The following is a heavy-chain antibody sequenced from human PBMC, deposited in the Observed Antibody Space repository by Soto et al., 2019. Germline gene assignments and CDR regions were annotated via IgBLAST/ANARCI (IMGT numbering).Heavy chain of an antibody. CDR1: GYTFTGYY. Sequence: GAPVKVSCEASGYTFTGYYILCVRQAPGQGLELMGWINPNSGGTNYAQKFQGRVTMTRDTSISTAYMELSRLRSDDTAVYYCARAPVVGATNFDYWGQGTLVTVSS. CDR2: INPNSGGT. D-gene: IGHD2-15*01. CDR3: ARAPVVGATNFDY. V-gene: IGHV1-2*02. J-gene: IGHJ4*02.